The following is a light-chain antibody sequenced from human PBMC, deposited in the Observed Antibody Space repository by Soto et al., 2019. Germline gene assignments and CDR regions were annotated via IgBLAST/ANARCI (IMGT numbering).Light chain of an antibody. CDR1: NSNIASST. CDR3: SAWDVSLNGRV. V-gene: IGLV1-44*01. Sequence: QSVLTQPPSASATPGQRVTISCSGSNSNIASSTVYWYQQLPGTAPKLLMYSDDLRPSGVPDRISGSKSGTTASLAISGVQSEDEADYYCSAWDVSLNGRVFGAGTKLTVL. CDR2: SDD. J-gene: IGLJ1*01.